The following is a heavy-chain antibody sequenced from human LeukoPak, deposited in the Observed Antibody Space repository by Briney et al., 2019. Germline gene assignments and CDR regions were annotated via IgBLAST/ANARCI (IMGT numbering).Heavy chain of an antibody. V-gene: IGHV3-23*01. Sequence: PGGSLRLSCAASGFTFSSYAMSWVRQAPGKGLEWVSAISGSGGSTYYADSVKGRLTISRDNSKNTLYLQMNSLRAEDTAVYYCAKGIVGDPGAFDIWGQGTMVTVSS. D-gene: IGHD1-26*01. CDR1: GFTFSSYA. J-gene: IGHJ3*02. CDR2: ISGSGGST. CDR3: AKGIVGDPGAFDI.